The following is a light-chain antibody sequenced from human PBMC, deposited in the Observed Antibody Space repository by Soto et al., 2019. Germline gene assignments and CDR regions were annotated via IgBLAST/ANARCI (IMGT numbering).Light chain of an antibody. J-gene: IGKJ4*01. CDR1: QNINTY. V-gene: IGKV3-11*01. CDR3: QQRSSCPRV. Sequence: EIVLTQSPATLSLSLGERATLSCRASQNINTYLVWYQQKPGQAPRLLIYDASKRATGIPDRFSGSGSGTVFIFTISSLAPEDVALYYCQQRSSCPRVFGGGTKVEIK. CDR2: DAS.